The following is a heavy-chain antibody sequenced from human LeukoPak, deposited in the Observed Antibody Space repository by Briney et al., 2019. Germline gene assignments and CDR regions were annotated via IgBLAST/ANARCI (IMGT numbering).Heavy chain of an antibody. D-gene: IGHD4-17*01. Sequence: SQTLSLTCGVSGGXIYSGAYYWGWIRQLPGKGLEWIGYIYKSGSTFFNRPLKIRVYISIDTPNNQFSLSLRSVTAADTAVYYCARGGHDYGDYGYWGQGRLVTVSS. CDR2: IYKSGST. CDR1: GGXIYSGAYY. CDR3: ARGGHDYGDYGY. V-gene: IGHV4-30-4*08. J-gene: IGHJ4*02.